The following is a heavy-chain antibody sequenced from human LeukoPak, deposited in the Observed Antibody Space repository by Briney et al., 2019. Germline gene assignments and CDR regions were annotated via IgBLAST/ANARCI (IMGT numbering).Heavy chain of an antibody. Sequence: PGGSLRLSCAASGFTFSSYEMNWVRQAPGKGLEWVSYTSSSGTTIYYADSVKGRFTISRDNAKNSLYLQMNSLRAEDTAVYYCARAVAGTGGGFFDYWGQGTLVTVSS. D-gene: IGHD6-19*01. J-gene: IGHJ4*02. CDR1: GFTFSSYE. CDR3: ARAVAGTGGGFFDY. CDR2: TSSSGTTI. V-gene: IGHV3-48*03.